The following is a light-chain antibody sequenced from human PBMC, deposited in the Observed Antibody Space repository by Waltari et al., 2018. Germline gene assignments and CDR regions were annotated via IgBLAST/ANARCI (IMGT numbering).Light chain of an antibody. J-gene: IGLJ2*01. CDR2: EVN. Sequence: QSALTQPPSASGSPGQSVTISCTGTSSDVGGYNYVSWYQQHPGKATKLMIYEVNKRPSGVPDRLSGSKSGNTASLTVSGLQAEDEADYYCSSYAGSNNLGVFGGGTKLTVL. V-gene: IGLV2-8*01. CDR1: SSDVGGYNY. CDR3: SSYAGSNNLGV.